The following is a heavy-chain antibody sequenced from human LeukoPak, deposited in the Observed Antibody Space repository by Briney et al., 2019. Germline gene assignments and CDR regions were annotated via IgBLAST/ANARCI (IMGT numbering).Heavy chain of an antibody. CDR2: ISGSGVIT. V-gene: IGHV3-23*01. J-gene: IGHJ4*02. CDR1: GFTFSSYA. CDR3: ARRGVGASYYFDY. D-gene: IGHD1-26*01. Sequence: GGSLRLSCAASGFTFSSYAMSWVRQTPGKGLEWVSAISGSGVITFYADSVKGRFTISRGNSKNTLYLQMNSLRADDTAVYYCARRGVGASYYFDYWGQGTLVTVSS.